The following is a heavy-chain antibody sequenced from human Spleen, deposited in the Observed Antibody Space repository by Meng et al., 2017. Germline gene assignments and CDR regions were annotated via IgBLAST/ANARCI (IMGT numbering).Heavy chain of an antibody. CDR3: AREYDILTYYFDY. CDR2: INWNGVST. J-gene: IGHJ4*02. CDR1: RFKLSNYA. V-gene: IGHV3-20*04. D-gene: IGHD3-9*01. Sequence: GESLKISCTASRFKLSNYAMRWVRQAPGKGLEWVSGINWNGVSTDYADSVKGRFTISRDNSKNTLYLQMNSLRAEDTAVYYCAREYDILTYYFDYWGQGTLVTVSS.